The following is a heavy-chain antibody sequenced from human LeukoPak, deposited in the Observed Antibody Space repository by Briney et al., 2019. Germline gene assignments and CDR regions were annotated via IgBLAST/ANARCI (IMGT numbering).Heavy chain of an antibody. CDR1: GFTFDDYT. J-gene: IGHJ4*02. V-gene: IGHV3-66*01. CDR3: ARGYSGYDYFDY. Sequence: GGSLRLSCAASGFTFDDYTVHWVRQAPGKGLEWVSLIYSGGSTYHADSVKGRFTISRDNSKNTLYLQMNSLRAEDTAVYYCARGYSGYDYFDYWGQGTLVTVSS. D-gene: IGHD5-12*01. CDR2: IYSGGST.